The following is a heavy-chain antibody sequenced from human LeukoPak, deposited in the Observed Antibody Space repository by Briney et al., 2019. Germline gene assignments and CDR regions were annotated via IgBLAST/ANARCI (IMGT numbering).Heavy chain of an antibody. V-gene: IGHV3-21*01. D-gene: IGHD3-3*01. J-gene: IGHJ4*02. CDR3: ARVLGYDFWSGGPLWDLDY. CDR2: ISSSSSYI. CDR1: GFTFSSYS. Sequence: GGSLRLSCAASGFTFSSYSMNWVRQAPGKGLEWVSSISSSSSYIYYADSVKGRFTISRDNAKNSLYLQMNSLRAEDTAVYYCARVLGYDFWSGGPLWDLDYWGQGTLVTVSS.